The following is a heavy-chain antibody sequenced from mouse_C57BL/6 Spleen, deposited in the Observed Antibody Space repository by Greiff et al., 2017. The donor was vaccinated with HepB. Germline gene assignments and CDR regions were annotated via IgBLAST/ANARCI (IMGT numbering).Heavy chain of an antibody. CDR3: TTPLLLSDAMDY. V-gene: IGHV14-4*01. Sequence: EVQLQQSGAELVRPGASVKLSCTASGFNIKDDYMHWVKQRPEQGLEWIGWIDPENGDTEYASKFQGKATITADTSSNTAYLQLSSLTSEDTAVYYSTTPLLLSDAMDYWGQGTSVTVSS. D-gene: IGHD1-1*01. J-gene: IGHJ4*01. CDR2: IDPENGDT. CDR1: GFNIKDDY.